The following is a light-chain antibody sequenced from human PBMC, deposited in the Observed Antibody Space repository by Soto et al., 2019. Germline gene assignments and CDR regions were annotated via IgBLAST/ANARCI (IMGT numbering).Light chain of an antibody. CDR1: QSVSRN. J-gene: IGKJ2*01. CDR2: AAS. CDR3: QQYKEWPPYT. Sequence: ETLMTQSPATLSVSPGERATLSCRASQSVSRNLAWYQQKPGQAPRLLIYAASTRATGVPPRFSGSGSGTEFSLTISSLQSEDFAVYYCQQYKEWPPYTFGQGTKLEI. V-gene: IGKV3-15*01.